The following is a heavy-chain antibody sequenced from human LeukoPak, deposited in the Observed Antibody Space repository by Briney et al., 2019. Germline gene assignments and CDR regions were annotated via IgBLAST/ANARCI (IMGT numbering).Heavy chain of an antibody. CDR1: GFIFNNYG. V-gene: IGHV3-23*01. J-gene: IGHJ6*04. Sequence: GGSLRLSCAASGFIFNNYGLVWVRQAPGKGLEWVSAISNDGGGTTYADFVKGRFSVSRDNSKNTLFLQMNSLRAEDSSIYYCANLPGKGMPDVLDVWGKGTTVTVSS. D-gene: IGHD2-2*01. CDR3: ANLPGKGMPDVLDV. CDR2: ISNDGGGT.